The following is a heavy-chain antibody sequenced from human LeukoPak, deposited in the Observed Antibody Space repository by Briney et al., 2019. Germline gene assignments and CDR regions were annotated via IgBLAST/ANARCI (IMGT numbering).Heavy chain of an antibody. D-gene: IGHD6-13*01. CDR2: IYYSGST. V-gene: IGHV4-59*01. CDR3: ARYSSSFGVDY. CDR1: GGSIGSYY. Sequence: SETLSLTCTVSGGSIGSYYWSWIRQPPGKGLEWIGYIYYSGSTNYNPSLKSRVTISVDTSKNQFSLKLSSVTAADTAVYYCARYSSSFGVDYWGQGTLVTVSS. J-gene: IGHJ4*02.